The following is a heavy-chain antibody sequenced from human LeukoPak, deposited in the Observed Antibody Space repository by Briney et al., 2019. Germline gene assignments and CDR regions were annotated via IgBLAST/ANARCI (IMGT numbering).Heavy chain of an antibody. V-gene: IGHV3-48*01. CDR2: ISSSSSPI. D-gene: IGHD5-12*01. Sequence: GGSLRLSCAASGFTFSTYNMNWIRQAPGKGLEWHSYISSSSSPIYYADSVKGRFTISRDNAQNSLYLQMDSLRGEDTAVYYCARADMVATVHFDYWGQGTLVTVSS. J-gene: IGHJ4*02. CDR1: GFTFSTYN. CDR3: ARADMVATVHFDY.